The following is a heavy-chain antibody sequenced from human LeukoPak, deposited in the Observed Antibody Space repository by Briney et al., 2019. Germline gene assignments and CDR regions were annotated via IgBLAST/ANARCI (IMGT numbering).Heavy chain of an antibody. Sequence: GGSLRLSCAASGFTFSSYAMSWVRQAPGKGLEWVSAISGSGGSTYYADSVKGRFTISRDNSKNTLYLQMNSLRAEDTAVYYCARGDWAGSDAFDIWGQGTMVTVSS. V-gene: IGHV3-23*01. CDR1: GFTFSSYA. J-gene: IGHJ3*02. D-gene: IGHD6-19*01. CDR3: ARGDWAGSDAFDI. CDR2: ISGSGGST.